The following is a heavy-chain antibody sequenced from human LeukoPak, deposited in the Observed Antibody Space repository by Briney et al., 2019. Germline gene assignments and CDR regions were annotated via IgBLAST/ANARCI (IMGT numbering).Heavy chain of an antibody. CDR2: IYYSGST. V-gene: IGHV4-30-4*01. CDR1: GGSISSGDYY. Sequence: SETLSLTCTVSGGSISSGDYYWSWIRQPPGKGLEWIGYIYYSGSTYYNPSLKSRVTISVDTSKNQFSLKLSSVTAADTAVYYCASRTYYYDSSGPMGYFDYWGQGTLVTVSS. CDR3: ASRTYYYDSSGPMGYFDY. J-gene: IGHJ4*02. D-gene: IGHD3-22*01.